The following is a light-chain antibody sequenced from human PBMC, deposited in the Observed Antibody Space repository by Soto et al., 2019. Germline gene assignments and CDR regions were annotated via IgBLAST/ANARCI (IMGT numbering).Light chain of an antibody. J-gene: IGKJ4*01. V-gene: IGKV3-20*01. CDR3: HQCATSPLT. CDR2: DAS. CDR1: QTVANNY. Sequence: EIVLTQSPGTLSLSPGERATLSCRASQTVANNYLAWYQQKPGQAPRLLIDDASNRATGVPDRFSGTGSETDFTLTISRLEPEDFAVYYCHQCATSPLTFGGGTKVEI.